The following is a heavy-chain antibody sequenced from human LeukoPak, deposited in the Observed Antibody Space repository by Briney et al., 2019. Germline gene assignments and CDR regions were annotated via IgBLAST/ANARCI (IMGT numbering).Heavy chain of an antibody. Sequence: GGSLRLSCAASGFTFSSYAMSRVRQAPGKGLEWVSAISGSGGSTYYADSVKGRFTISRDNSKNTLYLQMNSLRAEDTAVYYCAKAGDSSGYLQYYFDYWGQGTLVTVSS. V-gene: IGHV3-23*01. CDR2: ISGSGGST. J-gene: IGHJ4*02. CDR1: GFTFSSYA. CDR3: AKAGDSSGYLQYYFDY. D-gene: IGHD3-22*01.